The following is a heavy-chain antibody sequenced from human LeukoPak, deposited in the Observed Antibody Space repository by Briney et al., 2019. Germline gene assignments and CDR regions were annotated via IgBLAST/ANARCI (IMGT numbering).Heavy chain of an antibody. CDR3: AKWSSSWYYFDY. CDR1: GFTFSSYA. D-gene: IGHD6-13*01. J-gene: IGHJ4*02. V-gene: IGHV3-23*01. Sequence: PGGSLRLSCAASGFTFSSYAMSWVRQAPGKGLEWVSAISGSGGSTYYADSVKGRFTIPRDNSKNTLYLQMNSLRAEDTAVYYCAKWSSSWYYFDYWGQGTLVTVSS. CDR2: ISGSGGST.